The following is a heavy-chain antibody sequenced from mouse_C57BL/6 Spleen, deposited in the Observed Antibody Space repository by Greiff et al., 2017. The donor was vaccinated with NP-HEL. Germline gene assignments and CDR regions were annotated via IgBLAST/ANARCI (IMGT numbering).Heavy chain of an antibody. CDR3: ARGRYDYGDWYFDV. CDR1: GYTFTSYW. Sequence: QVQLQQPGTELVKPGASVKLSCKASGYTFTSYWMHWVKQRPGQGLEWIGNINPSNGGTNYNEKFKSKATLTVDKSSSTAYMQLSSLTSEDSAVYYCARGRYDYGDWYFDVWGTGTTVTVSS. CDR2: INPSNGGT. J-gene: IGHJ1*03. V-gene: IGHV1-53*01. D-gene: IGHD2-4*01.